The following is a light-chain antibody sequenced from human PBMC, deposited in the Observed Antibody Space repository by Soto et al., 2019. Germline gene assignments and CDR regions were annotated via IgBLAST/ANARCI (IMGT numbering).Light chain of an antibody. CDR2: GAS. CDR3: QQYGSSPIT. V-gene: IGKV3-20*01. J-gene: IGKJ4*01. Sequence: EIVLTQSPGTLSLSPGERATLSCRASQSVSSNSLAWYQQKPGQAPTLLIYGASSRATGIPDRFSGSGSGTDFTLTISRLGPEDFAVYYCQQYGSSPITFGGGTKVDIK. CDR1: QSVSSNS.